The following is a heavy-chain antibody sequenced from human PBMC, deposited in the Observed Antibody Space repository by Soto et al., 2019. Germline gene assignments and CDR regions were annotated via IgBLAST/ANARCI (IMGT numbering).Heavy chain of an antibody. D-gene: IGHD6-13*01. CDR3: AKGTVGSTLQPYYFDY. V-gene: IGHV3-23*01. CDR1: GFTFSSCA. Sequence: EVQLLESGGGLVQPRGSLRLSCAASGFTFSSCAMSWVRRAPGKGLEWVSVISGSGGSTFYADSVKGRFTISRDNFKNTLYLQMNSLRAEDTAVYYCAKGTVGSTLQPYYFDYWGQGTLVTVSS. CDR2: ISGSGGST. J-gene: IGHJ4*02.